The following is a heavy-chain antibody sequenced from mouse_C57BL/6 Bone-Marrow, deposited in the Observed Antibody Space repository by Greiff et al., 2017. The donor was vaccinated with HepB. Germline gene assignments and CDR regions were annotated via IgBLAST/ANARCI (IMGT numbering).Heavy chain of an antibody. CDR2: IDPSDSET. D-gene: IGHD1-1*01. CDR1: GYTFTSYW. V-gene: IGHV1-52*01. Sequence: VQLQQSGAELVRPGSSVKLSCKASGYTFTSYWMHWVKQRPIQGLEWIGNIDPSDSETHYNQKFKDKATLTVDKSSSTAYMQLSSLTSEDSAVYYCARGEGYYYGSSPPFDYWGQGTTLTVSS. J-gene: IGHJ2*01. CDR3: ARGEGYYYGSSPPFDY.